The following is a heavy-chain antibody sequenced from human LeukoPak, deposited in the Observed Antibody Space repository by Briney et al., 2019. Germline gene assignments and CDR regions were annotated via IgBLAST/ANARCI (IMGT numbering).Heavy chain of an antibody. CDR2: IYSGGST. CDR1: GFAVSSNY. J-gene: IGHJ4*02. V-gene: IGHV3-53*05. CDR3: AKVSERAIWFGSFDY. D-gene: IGHD3-10*01. Sequence: GGSLRLSCAASGFAVSSNYMSWVRQAPGKGLEWVSVIYSGGSTYYADSVKGRFTISRDNAKNSLYLQMNSLRAEDTALYYCAKVSERAIWFGSFDYWGQGTLVTVSS.